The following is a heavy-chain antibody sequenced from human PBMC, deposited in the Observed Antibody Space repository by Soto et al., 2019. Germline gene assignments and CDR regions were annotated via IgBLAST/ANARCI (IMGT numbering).Heavy chain of an antibody. D-gene: IGHD1-26*01. CDR3: ARDGREASGMDV. J-gene: IGHJ6*02. CDR2: IYYRGST. Sequence: PSETLSLTCTASGGSISSHYCSWVRQAPGKGLEWIGHIYYRGSTTYNPSLRSRSTISLDTSNNQFSLKLNSVTTADTAVYYCARDGREASGMDVWGQGTTVTVSS. V-gene: IGHV4-59*11. CDR1: GGSISSHY.